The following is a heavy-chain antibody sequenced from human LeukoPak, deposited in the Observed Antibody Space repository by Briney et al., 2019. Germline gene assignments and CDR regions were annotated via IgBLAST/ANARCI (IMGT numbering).Heavy chain of an antibody. V-gene: IGHV4-59*01. D-gene: IGHD3-16*01. CDR2: FYNSGRS. CDR1: GFTFSTYV. J-gene: IGHJ4*02. CDR3: TRGAGWLIDY. Sequence: CAASGFTFSTYVMSWIRQPPGKGLEWIGYFYNSGRSTYNPSLKSRVTISADTPKNHFSLKLNSVTTADTAVYYCTRGAGWLIDYWGQGILVTVSS.